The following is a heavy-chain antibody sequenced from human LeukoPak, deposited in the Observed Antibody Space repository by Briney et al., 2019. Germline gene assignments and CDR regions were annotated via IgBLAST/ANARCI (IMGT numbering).Heavy chain of an antibody. CDR3: AADRALYDYGDYDYYYYGMDV. J-gene: IGHJ6*02. D-gene: IGHD4-17*01. CDR1: GFTFTSSA. V-gene: IGHV1-58*01. CDR2: IVVGSGNT. Sequence: GTSVKVSCKASGFTFTSSAVQWVRQARGQRLEWIGWIVVGSGNTNYAQKFQERVTITRDMSTSTAYMELSSLRSEDTAVYYCAADRALYDYGDYDYYYYGMDVWGQGTTVTVSS.